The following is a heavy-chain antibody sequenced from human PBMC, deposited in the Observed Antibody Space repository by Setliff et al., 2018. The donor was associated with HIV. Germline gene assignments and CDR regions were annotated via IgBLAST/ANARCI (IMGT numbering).Heavy chain of an antibody. CDR3: ARGGYRDGYDY. Sequence: SETLSLTCTVSGASISSYSWSWIRQSPGKRLEWIGYIHSYGSTDYNPSLESRVTISVDTPKNQLSLKLRSVAAADTAVYYCARGGYRDGYDYWGQGTLVTVSS. J-gene: IGHJ4*02. CDR2: IHSYGST. V-gene: IGHV4-59*01. CDR1: GASISSYS. D-gene: IGHD5-18*01.